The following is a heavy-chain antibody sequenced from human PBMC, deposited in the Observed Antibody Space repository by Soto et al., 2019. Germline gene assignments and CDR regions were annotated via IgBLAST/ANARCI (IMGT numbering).Heavy chain of an antibody. V-gene: IGHV4-39*01. J-gene: IGHJ4*02. D-gene: IGHD2-2*02. CDR2: IYHRGST. CDR1: GDSISSSRYY. CDR3: ARHFHPNTGSCPSSRCYNFDY. Sequence: SETLSLTCTVSGDSISSSRYYWGWVRQPPWKGLEWIGSIYHRGSTYYSPSLKSRVTISVDTSKNQFSLKLSSVTAADTAVYYCARHFHPNTGSCPSSRCYNFDYWGQGTPVTVYS.